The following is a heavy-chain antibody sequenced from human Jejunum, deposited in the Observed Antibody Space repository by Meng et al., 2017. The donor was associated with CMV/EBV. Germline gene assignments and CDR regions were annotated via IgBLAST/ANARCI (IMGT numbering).Heavy chain of an antibody. V-gene: IGHV3-33*06. Sequence: ATSGFTFGSYGMHWVRQAPGKGLEWVAVIWYDGNKEFYADSVQGRFIISRDSSKRMVYLQMNSLRAEDTAIYYCAKQDATYYFDSWGPGTLGTVSS. CDR2: IWYDGNKE. D-gene: IGHD2-21*01. CDR3: AKQDATYYFDS. J-gene: IGHJ4*02. CDR1: GFTFGSYG.